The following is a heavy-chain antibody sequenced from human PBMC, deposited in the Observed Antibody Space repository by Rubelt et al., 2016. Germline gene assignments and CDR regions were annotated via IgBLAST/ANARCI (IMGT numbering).Heavy chain of an antibody. J-gene: IGHJ3*02. Sequence: QVQLQQWGAGLLKPSETLSLTCAVYGGSFSGYYWSWIRQPPGKGLEWIGEINHSGSTNYNPSLKSRVTISVDTSKNQFSLKLSFVTAADTAVYYCARAMGRGVIGAFDIWGQGTMVTVSS. CDR1: GGSFSGYY. CDR3: ARAMGRGVIGAFDI. D-gene: IGHD3-10*01. CDR2: INHSGST. V-gene: IGHV4-34*01.